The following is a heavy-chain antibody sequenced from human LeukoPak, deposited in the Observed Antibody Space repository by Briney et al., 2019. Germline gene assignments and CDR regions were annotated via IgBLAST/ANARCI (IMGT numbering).Heavy chain of an antibody. D-gene: IGHD6-19*01. CDR1: GFTFSSYA. V-gene: IGHV3-30*09. CDR2: MSYDGSNK. CDR3: ARDLGSGWPAGWLDP. J-gene: IGHJ5*02. Sequence: GGSLRLSCAASGFTFSSYAMHWVRQAPGKGLEWVAVMSYDGSNKYYADSVKGRFAISRDNSKNTLYLQMNSLRAEDTAVYYCARDLGSGWPAGWLDPWGQGTLVTVSS.